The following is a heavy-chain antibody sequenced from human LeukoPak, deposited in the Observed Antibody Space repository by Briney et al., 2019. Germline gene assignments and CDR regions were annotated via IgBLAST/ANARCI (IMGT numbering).Heavy chain of an antibody. CDR1: GGSFSGYY. CDR3: ARPESGSDAFDI. D-gene: IGHD3-10*01. V-gene: IGHV4-34*01. J-gene: IGHJ3*02. Sequence: SETLSLTCAVYGGSFSGYYWSWIRQPPGKGLEWIGEINHSGSTNYNPSLKSRVTISVDTSKNQFSLKLSSVTAADTAVYYCARPESGSDAFDIWGQGTMVTVSS. CDR2: INHSGST.